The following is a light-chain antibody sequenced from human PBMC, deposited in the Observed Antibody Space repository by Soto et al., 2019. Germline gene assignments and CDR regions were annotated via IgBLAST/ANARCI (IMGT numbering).Light chain of an antibody. CDR1: SSDVGGYNY. CDR3: SSYAASNNFYFV. CDR2: EVT. Sequence: QSALTQPPSASGSPGQSVTISCTGNSSDVGGYNYVSWYQQYPGRAPKLMIYEVTKRPSGVPDRFSGAKSGNTDSLTVSGLQAEDEADYYCSSYAASNNFYFVFGGGTKLTVL. V-gene: IGLV2-8*01. J-gene: IGLJ3*02.